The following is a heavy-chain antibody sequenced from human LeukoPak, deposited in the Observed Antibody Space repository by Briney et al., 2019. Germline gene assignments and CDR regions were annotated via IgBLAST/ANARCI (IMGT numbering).Heavy chain of an antibody. CDR2: ISYNGRMK. V-gene: IGHV3-30-3*01. Sequence: GGSQRLSCAASGFTFNDYTMHWVRQAPGKGLEWVAVISYNGRMKFYTDSVKGRFTLSRDNSKNTLYLQMSSLRSGDTAIYYCARLTTTWYTSPSLHAFDVWGQGTMVTVSS. CDR1: GFTFNDYT. J-gene: IGHJ3*01. CDR3: ARLTTTWYTSPSLHAFDV. D-gene: IGHD6-13*01.